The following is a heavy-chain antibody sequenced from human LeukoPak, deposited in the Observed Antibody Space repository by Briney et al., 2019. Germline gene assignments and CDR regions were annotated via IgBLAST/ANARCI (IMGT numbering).Heavy chain of an antibody. CDR3: ARGLTVGYYDSSGYYQSYWYFDL. J-gene: IGHJ2*01. V-gene: IGHV3-30*04. D-gene: IGHD3-22*01. CDR2: ISYEGNNK. CDR1: GFNFSNYA. Sequence: PGGSLRLSCAASGFNFSNYAMHWVRQAPGKGLEWVAVISYEGNNKYYADSVKGRFTISRDNSKNKQYLQMNSLRAEDTALYYCARGLTVGYYDSSGYYQSYWYFDLWGRGTLVTVSS.